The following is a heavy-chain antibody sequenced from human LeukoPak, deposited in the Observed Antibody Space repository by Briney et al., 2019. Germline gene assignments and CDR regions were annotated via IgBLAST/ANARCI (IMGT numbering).Heavy chain of an antibody. CDR1: GGSISSSSYY. D-gene: IGHD6-13*01. CDR2: IYYSGST. J-gene: IGHJ4*02. CDR3: ARVGAGAAGTYFDY. Sequence: SETLSLTRTVSGGSISSSSYYWGWIRQPPGKGLEWIGSIYYSGSTYYNPSLKSRVTISIDTSKNQFSLKLSSVTAADTAVYYCARVGAGAAGTYFDYWGQGTLVTVSS. V-gene: IGHV4-39*07.